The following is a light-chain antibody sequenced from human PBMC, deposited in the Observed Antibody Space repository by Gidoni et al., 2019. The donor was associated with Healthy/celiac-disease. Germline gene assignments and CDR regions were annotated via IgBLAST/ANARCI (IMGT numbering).Light chain of an antibody. J-gene: IGKJ1*01. CDR1: QSVSSN. CDR3: QQYNNWLRT. CDR2: GSS. V-gene: IGKV3-15*01. Sequence: EIVMTQSPATLSVSPGERATLSCRASQSVSSNLAWYQQKPGQAPRLLIYGSSTRATGIPARFSGSGSGTDFTLTISSLQSEDFAVYYCQQYNNWLRTFGQXTKVEIK.